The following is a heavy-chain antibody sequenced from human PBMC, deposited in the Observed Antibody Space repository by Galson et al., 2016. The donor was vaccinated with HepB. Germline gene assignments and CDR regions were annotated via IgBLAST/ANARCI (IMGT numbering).Heavy chain of an antibody. CDR1: GFTFDDYA. CDR3: ARGGYCSSTRCQDNYYYYGMDV. CDR2: LNWNGGRT. Sequence: SLRLSCAASGFTFDDYAMSWVRQVPGKGLEWVSGLNWNGGRTGYVDSVKGRFTISRDNAKNSLYLQMTSLRVEDTARYYCARGGYCSSTRCQDNYYYYGMDVWGQGTTVTVSS. D-gene: IGHD2-2*01. J-gene: IGHJ6*02. V-gene: IGHV3-20*04.